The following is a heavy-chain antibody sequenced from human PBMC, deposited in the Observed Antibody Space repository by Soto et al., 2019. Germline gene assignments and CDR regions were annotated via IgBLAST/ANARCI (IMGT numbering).Heavy chain of an antibody. CDR1: GFTFSSYA. D-gene: IGHD2-8*01. V-gene: IGHV3-23*01. Sequence: DGSLRLSCAASGFTFSSYAMTWVRQAPGKGLEWVSTISGTGTTTYYADSVKGRFTISRDNSKNTLYLQMNSLRTEDTAVYYCVKAVYLLDFDYWGQGTLVTVSS. J-gene: IGHJ4*02. CDR3: VKAVYLLDFDY. CDR2: ISGTGTTT.